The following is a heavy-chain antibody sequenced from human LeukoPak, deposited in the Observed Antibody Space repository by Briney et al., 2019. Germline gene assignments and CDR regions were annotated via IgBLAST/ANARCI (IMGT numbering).Heavy chain of an antibody. D-gene: IGHD3-10*01. J-gene: IGHJ4*02. CDR3: ARGRTAGN. V-gene: IGHV4-39*01. CDR2: IYYSGST. Sequence: SETLSLTCTVSGGSISSSSYYWGWIRQPPGKGLEWIGSIYYSGSTYYNPSLKSRVTISVDTSKNQFSLKLSSVTAADTAVYYCARGRTAGNWGQGTLVTVSS. CDR1: GGSISSSSYY.